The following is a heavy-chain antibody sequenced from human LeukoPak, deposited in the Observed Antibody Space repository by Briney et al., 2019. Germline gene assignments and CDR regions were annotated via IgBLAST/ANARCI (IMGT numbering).Heavy chain of an antibody. V-gene: IGHV3-73*01. Sequence: GGSLRLSCAASGFTFSGSAMHWVRQASGKGLEWVGRIRSKANSYATAYAASVKGRFTISKDDSKNTAYLQMNSLKTEDTAVYYCTRLSDYSTNDYWGRGTLVTVSS. J-gene: IGHJ4*02. D-gene: IGHD4-11*01. CDR1: GFTFSGSA. CDR3: TRLSDYSTNDY. CDR2: IRSKANSYAT.